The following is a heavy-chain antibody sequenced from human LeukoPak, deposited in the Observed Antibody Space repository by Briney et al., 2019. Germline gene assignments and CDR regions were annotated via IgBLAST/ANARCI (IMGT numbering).Heavy chain of an antibody. CDR2: INTGTGNP. Sequence: GASVKVSCTTSGYTFTSYAMNWVRQAPGQGLEFMGWINTGTGNPTYAQGFTGRFVFSLDTSVTTAYLQISTLRPEDTAVYYCASFGAYSFDYWGQGTLVTVSS. CDR3: ASFGAYSFDY. V-gene: IGHV7-4-1*02. J-gene: IGHJ4*02. CDR1: GYTFTSYA. D-gene: IGHD2-21*01.